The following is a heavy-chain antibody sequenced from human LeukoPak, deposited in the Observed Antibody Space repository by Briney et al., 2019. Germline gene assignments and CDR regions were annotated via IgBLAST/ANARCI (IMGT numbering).Heavy chain of an antibody. D-gene: IGHD1-14*01. J-gene: IGHJ3*02. CDR1: GGSISSSSYY. CDR2: IYYSGST. Sequence: SSETLSLTCTVSGGSISSSSYYWGWIRQPPGKGLEWIGSIYYSGSTYYNPSLKSRVTKSVDTSKNQFSLKLSSVTAADTAVYYCARLTDEWRPNAFDIWGQGTMVTVSS. V-gene: IGHV4-39*01. CDR3: ARLTDEWRPNAFDI.